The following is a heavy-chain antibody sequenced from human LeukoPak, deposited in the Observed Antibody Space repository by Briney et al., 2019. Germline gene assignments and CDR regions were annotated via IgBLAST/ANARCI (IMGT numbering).Heavy chain of an antibody. CDR1: XXTFXXYG. D-gene: IGHD1-7*01. Sequence: PGGSLXXSXXXXXXTFXXYGMHWVRQAPGEGLELVAFIRYDGSNKYYADSVKGRFTISRDNSKNTLYLQMNSLRAEGTAVYYCAKDSGWNSFDYWGQGTLVTVSS. CDR3: AKDSGWNSFDY. V-gene: IGHV3-30*02. J-gene: IGHJ4*02. CDR2: IRYDGSNK.